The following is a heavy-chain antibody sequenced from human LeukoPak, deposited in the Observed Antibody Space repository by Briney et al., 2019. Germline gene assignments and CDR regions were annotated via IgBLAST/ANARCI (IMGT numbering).Heavy chain of an antibody. D-gene: IGHD5-12*01. Sequence: SETLSLTCTVSGGSFSSRPYYWSWIRQPAGKGLEWIGRIYTSGDTDYNPSLKSRVTISVDTSKNLFSLQLSSLTASDTVVYYCARVGPYIEVDPWGQGTLVIVSS. V-gene: IGHV4-61*02. J-gene: IGHJ5*02. CDR2: IYTSGDT. CDR3: ARVGPYIEVDP. CDR1: GGSFSSRPYY.